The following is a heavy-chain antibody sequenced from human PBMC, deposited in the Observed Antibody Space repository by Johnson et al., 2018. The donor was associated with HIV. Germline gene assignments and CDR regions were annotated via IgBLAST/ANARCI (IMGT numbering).Heavy chain of an antibody. CDR3: ARDPGFDTAPNDAFDI. J-gene: IGHJ3*02. V-gene: IGHV3-66*01. CDR1: GFTFSSYW. Sequence: VQLVESGGGLVQPGGSLRLSCAASGFTFSSYWMSWVRQAPGKGLEWVSVIYSGGSTYYADSVKGRFTISRDNSKKTLYLQMNSLRAEDTAVYYCARDPGFDTAPNDAFDIWGQGTMVTVSS. CDR2: IYSGGST. D-gene: IGHD3-9*01.